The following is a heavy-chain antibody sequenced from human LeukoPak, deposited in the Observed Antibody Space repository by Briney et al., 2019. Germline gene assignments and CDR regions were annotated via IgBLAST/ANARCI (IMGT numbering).Heavy chain of an antibody. CDR1: GFTFSSYE. D-gene: IGHD3-3*01. Sequence: GGSLRLSCAASGFTFSSYEMNWVRQAPGKGLEWVSYISSSGSTIYYADSVKGRFTISRDNAKNSLYLQMNSLRAEDTAVYYCARDPITPDCIQPRGYFDYWGQGTLVTVSS. J-gene: IGHJ4*02. V-gene: IGHV3-48*03. CDR3: ARDPITPDCIQPRGYFDY. CDR2: ISSSGSTI.